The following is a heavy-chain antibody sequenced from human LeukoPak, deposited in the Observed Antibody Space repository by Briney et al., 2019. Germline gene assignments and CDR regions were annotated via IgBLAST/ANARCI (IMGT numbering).Heavy chain of an antibody. CDR3: ARVSRGLSAFDI. D-gene: IGHD2/OR15-2a*01. V-gene: IGHV1-2*02. CDR1: GYTFTGYY. Sequence: ASVKVSCKASGYTFTGYYMHWVRQAPGQGLEWMGWINPNSGGTNYAQKFQGRVTMTRDTSISTAYMEPSRLRSDDTAVYYCARVSRGLSAFDIWGQGTMVTVSS. CDR2: INPNSGGT. J-gene: IGHJ3*02.